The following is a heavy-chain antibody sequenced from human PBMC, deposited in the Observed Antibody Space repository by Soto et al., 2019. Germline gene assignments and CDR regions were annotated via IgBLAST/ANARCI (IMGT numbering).Heavy chain of an antibody. J-gene: IGHJ4*02. Sequence: QVQLVQSGAEVKKPGASEKVSCEASGYNFDAFDIHWVRQAAGQGLEWMGWMNPRTGDTAFAQEFQDRVTMTSDTSRNTAYMEVTGLRSEDTAVYFCVRQAGGVATPGDDYWGQGTLVTVSS. V-gene: IGHV1-8*02. CDR3: VRQAGGVATPGDDY. CDR1: GYNFDAFD. CDR2: MNPRTGDT. D-gene: IGHD2-21*01.